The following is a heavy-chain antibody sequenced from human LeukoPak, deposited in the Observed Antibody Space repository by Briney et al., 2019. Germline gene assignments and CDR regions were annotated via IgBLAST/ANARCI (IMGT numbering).Heavy chain of an antibody. D-gene: IGHD3-3*01. CDR3: ASHYDFWSGYYPLGY. CDR1: GDTFTTYG. J-gene: IGHJ4*02. V-gene: IGHV1-69*05. Sequence: GASVRVSCKASGDTFTTYGISWVRQAPGQGLEWMGGIIPIFGTANYAQKFQGRVTITTDESTSTAYMELSSLRSEDRAVYYCASHYDFWSGYYPLGYWGQGTLVTVSS. CDR2: IIPIFGTA.